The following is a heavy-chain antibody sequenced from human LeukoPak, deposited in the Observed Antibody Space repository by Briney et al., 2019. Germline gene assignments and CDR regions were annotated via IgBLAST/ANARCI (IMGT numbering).Heavy chain of an antibody. CDR2: INHSGST. Sequence: PSETLSLTCAVYGGSFSGYYWSWIRQPPGKGLEWIGEINHSGSTNYNPSLKSRVTISVDTSKNQFSLKLSSVTAADTAVYYCARRFYGDYVGGLKTWGQGTLVTVSS. V-gene: IGHV4-34*01. CDR1: GGSFSGYY. D-gene: IGHD4-17*01. J-gene: IGHJ5*02. CDR3: ARRFYGDYVGGLKT.